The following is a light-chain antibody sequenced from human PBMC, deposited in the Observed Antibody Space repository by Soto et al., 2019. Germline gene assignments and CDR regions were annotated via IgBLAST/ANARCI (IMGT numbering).Light chain of an antibody. Sequence: QSVLTQPPSVSAAPGQKVTISCSGSTSNIGNNYVSWYQQLRGTAPKLLIYDDYRRPSGIPGRFSGSKSGSSATLDITGLQTGDEADYYCGTWDSSLSVVLFGGGTKLTVL. CDR1: TSNIGNNY. CDR3: GTWDSSLSVVL. J-gene: IGLJ2*01. V-gene: IGLV1-51*01. CDR2: DDY.